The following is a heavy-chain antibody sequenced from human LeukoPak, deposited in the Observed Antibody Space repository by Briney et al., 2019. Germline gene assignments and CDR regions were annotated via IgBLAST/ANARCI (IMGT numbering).Heavy chain of an antibody. CDR3: VRGSPDYYYMDV. CDR2: ISSSSSYI. V-gene: IGHV3-21*01. Sequence: GGSLRLSCAASGFTFSSYSMNWVRQAPGKGLEWVSSISSSSSYIYYADSVKGRFTISRDNAKNSLYLQMNSLRAEDTAVYYCVRGSPDYYYMDVWGKGTTVTVSS. J-gene: IGHJ6*03. CDR1: GFTFSSYS. D-gene: IGHD3-10*01.